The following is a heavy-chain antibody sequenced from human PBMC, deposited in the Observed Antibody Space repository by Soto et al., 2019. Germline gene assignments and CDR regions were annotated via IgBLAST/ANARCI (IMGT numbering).Heavy chain of an antibody. D-gene: IGHD2-15*01. CDR3: ASQLGYCSGGSCYDWFDP. J-gene: IGHJ5*02. Sequence: SETLSLTCTVSGGSISSSSYYWGWIRQPPGKGLEWIGSIYYSGSTYYNPSLKSRVTISVDTSKNQFSLKLSSVTAADTAVYYCASQLGYCSGGSCYDWFDPWGQGTWSPSPQ. V-gene: IGHV4-39*01. CDR2: IYYSGST. CDR1: GGSISSSSYY.